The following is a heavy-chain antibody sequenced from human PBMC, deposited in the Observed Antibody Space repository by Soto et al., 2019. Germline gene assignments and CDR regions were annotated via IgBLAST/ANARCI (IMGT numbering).Heavy chain of an antibody. D-gene: IGHD2-8*01. V-gene: IGHV1-69*13. CDR3: ARGGYCTNGVCDGAQDYYYYGMDV. CDR1: GGTFSSYA. J-gene: IGHJ6*02. Sequence: SVKVSCKASGGTFSSYAISWVRQAPGQGLEWMGGIIPIFGTANYAQKFQGRVTITADESTSTAYMELSSLRSEDTAVYYCARGGYCTNGVCDGAQDYYYYGMDVWGRGTTVTVSS. CDR2: IIPIFGTA.